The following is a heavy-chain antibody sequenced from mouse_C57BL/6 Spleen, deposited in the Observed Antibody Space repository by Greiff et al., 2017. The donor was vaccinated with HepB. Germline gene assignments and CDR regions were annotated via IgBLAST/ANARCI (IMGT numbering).Heavy chain of an antibody. CDR1: GYTFTDYN. CDR3: ARPTVVAHYYAMDY. J-gene: IGHJ4*01. V-gene: IGHV1-22*01. D-gene: IGHD1-1*01. CDR2: INPNNGGT. Sequence: EVQLQQSGPELVKPGASVKMSCKASGYTFTDYNMHWVKQSHGKSLEWIGYINPNNGGTSYNQKFKGKATLTVNKSSSTAYMELRSLTSEDSAVYYCARPTVVAHYYAMDYWGQGTSVTVSS.